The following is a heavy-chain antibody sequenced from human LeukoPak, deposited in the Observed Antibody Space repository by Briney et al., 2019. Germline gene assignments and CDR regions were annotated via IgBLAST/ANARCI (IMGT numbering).Heavy chain of an antibody. CDR2: IYYRGNT. CDR3: ARVVSGYYSDS. J-gene: IGHJ4*02. CDR1: GDSISSLY. V-gene: IGHV4-59*11. Sequence: KTSETLSLTCTVSGDSISSLYWSWIRQPPGKGLEWIGYIYYRGNTKYNPSLKSRVTISIDTSKIQFSLKLTSVTAADTAVYYCARVVSGYYSDSWGQGTLVTVSS. D-gene: IGHD3-3*01.